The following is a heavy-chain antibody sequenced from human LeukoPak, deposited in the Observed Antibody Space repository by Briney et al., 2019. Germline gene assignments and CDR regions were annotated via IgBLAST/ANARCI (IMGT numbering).Heavy chain of an antibody. V-gene: IGHV3-21*01. J-gene: IGHJ3*02. Sequence: GSLSLSCAASGFTFSSYSMNWVRQPPGKGLEWVSSISSSSSYIYYADSVKGRFTISRDNAKNSLYLQMNSLRAEDTAVYYCARVHGDYSDAFDIWGQGTMVTVSS. D-gene: IGHD4-17*01. CDR1: GFTFSSYS. CDR2: ISSSSSYI. CDR3: ARVHGDYSDAFDI.